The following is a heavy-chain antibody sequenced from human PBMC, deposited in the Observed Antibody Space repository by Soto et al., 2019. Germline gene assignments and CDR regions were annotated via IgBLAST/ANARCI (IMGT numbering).Heavy chain of an antibody. CDR3: AREGYSGYDDYYYYYGMDV. V-gene: IGHV3-7*05. CDR2: IKQDGSEK. CDR1: GFTFSSYW. J-gene: IGHJ6*02. Sequence: EVQLVGSGGGLVQPGGSLRLSCAASGFTFSSYWMSWVRQAPGKGLEWVANIKQDGSEKYYVDSVKGRFTISRDNAKDSLYLQMNSLRAEDTAVYYCAREGYSGYDDYYYYYGMDVWGQGTTVTVSS. D-gene: IGHD5-12*01.